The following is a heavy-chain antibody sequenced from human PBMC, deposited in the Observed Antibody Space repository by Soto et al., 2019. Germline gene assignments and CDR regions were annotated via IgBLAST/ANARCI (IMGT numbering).Heavy chain of an antibody. CDR3: ARDSPELYDFWSGYYPTAYFIMDV. CDR1: GYTFSSYY. Sequence: VSVKVSCKASGYTFSSYYMHWVRQAPGQGLEWMGIINPSGGSTSYAQKFQGRVTMTRDTSTSTVYMELSSLRSEDTAVYYCARDSPELYDFWSGYYPTAYFIMDVWGQGTTVTVSS. D-gene: IGHD3-3*01. V-gene: IGHV1-46*01. J-gene: IGHJ6*02. CDR2: INPSGGST.